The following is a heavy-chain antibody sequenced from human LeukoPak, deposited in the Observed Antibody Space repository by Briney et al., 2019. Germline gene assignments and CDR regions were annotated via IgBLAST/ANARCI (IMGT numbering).Heavy chain of an antibody. J-gene: IGHJ4*02. D-gene: IGHD2-15*01. CDR2: IPYDGSNK. CDR1: GFTFSSYG. Sequence: GGSLRLSCAASGFTFSSYGMHWVRQAPGKGLEWVAVIPYDGSNKYYADSVKGRFTISRDNSKNTLYLQMNSLRAEDTAVYYCAKAESDYCSGGSCYSLFDYWGQGTLVTVSS. CDR3: AKAESDYCSGGSCYSLFDY. V-gene: IGHV3-30*18.